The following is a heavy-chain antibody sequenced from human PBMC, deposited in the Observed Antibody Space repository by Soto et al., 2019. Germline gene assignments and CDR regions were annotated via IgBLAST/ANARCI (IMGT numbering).Heavy chain of an antibody. J-gene: IGHJ3*02. Sequence: PSETLSRSCAVSGYPISNFYYWGWIWQPPGKVLEWIGSIHHTGGPYYNPSLKSRVTISLDTSKNQFSLKLNSVTASDTAVYYCAGYSDASGFAAFDIWGQGTLDTVSS. CDR1: GYPISNFYY. V-gene: IGHV4-38-2*01. D-gene: IGHD3-22*01. CDR2: IHHTGGP. CDR3: AGYSDASGFAAFDI.